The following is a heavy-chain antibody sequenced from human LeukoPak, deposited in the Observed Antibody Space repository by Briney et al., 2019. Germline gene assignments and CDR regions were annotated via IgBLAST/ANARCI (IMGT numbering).Heavy chain of an antibody. D-gene: IGHD1-1*01. CDR1: GFSFNSYA. V-gene: IGHV3-23*01. CDR3: AEAAAERCASIKCYPFDS. J-gene: IGHJ4*02. Sequence: SGGSLRLSCTASGFSFNSYAMNWVRQAPGKGLEWVASIIGPGGDTYHAGSVRGRFTISRDNSKNTLYLQMSHLRVEDTALYYCAEAAAERCASIKCYPFDSWGQGTLVAVSS. CDR2: IIGPGGDT.